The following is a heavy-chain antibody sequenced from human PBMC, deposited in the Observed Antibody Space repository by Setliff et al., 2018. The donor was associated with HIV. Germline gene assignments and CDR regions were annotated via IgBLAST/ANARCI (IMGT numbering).Heavy chain of an antibody. V-gene: IGHV4-61*09. CDR1: GGSISSGSYY. Sequence: SETLSLTCTVAGGSISSGSYYWSWIRQPAGKGLEWIGHIYTSGSTNYNPSLKSRVTISVDTSKNQFSLKLSAVTAADTAVYYCARITVTNLYYFDYWGQGTLVTVSS. CDR3: ARITVTNLYYFDY. D-gene: IGHD4-17*01. J-gene: IGHJ4*02. CDR2: IYTSGST.